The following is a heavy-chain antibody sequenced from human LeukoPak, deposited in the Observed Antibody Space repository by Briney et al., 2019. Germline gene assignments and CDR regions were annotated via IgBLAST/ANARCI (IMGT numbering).Heavy chain of an antibody. CDR2: IIAYNGKT. V-gene: IGHV1-18*01. CDR1: LYTLTSYG. J-gene: IGHJ5*02. D-gene: IGHD5-18*01. CDR3: ARWIRANWFDP. Sequence: ASVKVSRKASLYTLTSYGISWVRPAPGQGLEWMGRIIAYNGKTHYAQKLQGRVTMTTDTTTRTAYIDLRSVRSDDTAVYYCARWIRANWFDPWGDRALVTVSS.